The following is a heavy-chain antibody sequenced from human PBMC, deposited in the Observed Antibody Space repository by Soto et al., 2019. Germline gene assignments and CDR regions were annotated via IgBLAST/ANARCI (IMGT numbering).Heavy chain of an antibody. CDR1: GYTFTSYA. J-gene: IGHJ4*02. CDR3: ARTLYGDNVDY. CDR2: MNPNSGNT. Sequence: ASVKVSCKASGYTFTSYAMHWVRQAPGQGLEWMGWMNPNSGNTSYSQKFQGRVTMTRNTSISTAYMELSSLRSEDTAVYYCARTLYGDNVDYWGQGTLVTVPQ. V-gene: IGHV1-8*02. D-gene: IGHD4-17*01.